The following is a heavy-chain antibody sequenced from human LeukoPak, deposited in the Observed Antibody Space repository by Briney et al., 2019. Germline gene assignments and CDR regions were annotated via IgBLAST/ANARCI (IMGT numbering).Heavy chain of an antibody. D-gene: IGHD3-22*01. V-gene: IGHV3-23*01. CDR1: GFTFSSYA. CDR2: ISGNGVNT. CDR3: ARKLYYYDSSGHALDY. Sequence: GGSLRLSCAASGFTFSSYAMSWVRQAPGKGLEWVSGISGNGVNTDYADPVKGRFTISRDNSKNTLYLQMNSLRAEDTAVYYCARKLYYYDSSGHALDYWGQGTLVTVSS. J-gene: IGHJ4*02.